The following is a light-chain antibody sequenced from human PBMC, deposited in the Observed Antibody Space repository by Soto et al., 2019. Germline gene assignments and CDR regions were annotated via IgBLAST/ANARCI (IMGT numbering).Light chain of an antibody. Sequence: EIVLTHSPATLSLSPGERATLSCRARQSVSSYLARYQQKPGQATRILIYDSSYRSTGIPARLSGSGSWTDDTITIISREPADFAVYYCQQRNNSPLTFGGGTTVEIK. CDR2: DSS. J-gene: IGKJ4*01. CDR1: QSVSSY. V-gene: IGKV3-11*01. CDR3: QQRNNSPLT.